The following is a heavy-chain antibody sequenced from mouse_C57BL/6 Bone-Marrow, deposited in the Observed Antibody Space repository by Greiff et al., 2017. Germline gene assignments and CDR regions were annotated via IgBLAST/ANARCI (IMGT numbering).Heavy chain of an antibody. D-gene: IGHD2-4*01. CDR1: GYTFTDYY. V-gene: IGHV1-76*01. CDR3: ASTYDYDEAMDY. J-gene: IGHJ4*01. Sequence: QVQLQQSGAELVRPGASVKLSCKASGYTFTDYYINWVKQRPGQGLEWIARIYPGSGNTYYNEKFKGKATLTAEKSSSTAYMQLSSLTSEDSAVYFCASTYDYDEAMDYWGQGTSVTVSS. CDR2: IYPGSGNT.